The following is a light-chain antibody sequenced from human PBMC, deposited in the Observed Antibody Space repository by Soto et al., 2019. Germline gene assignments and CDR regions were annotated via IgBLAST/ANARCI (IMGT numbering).Light chain of an antibody. CDR1: SSDVGSYNG. CDR3: SSYTSSSTLVV. CDR2: EVS. J-gene: IGLJ2*01. Sequence: QSVLTQPPSVSGSPGQSVTISCTGTSSDVGSYNGVSWYQQPPDTAPKLMLYEVSNRPSGVPDRFSGSKSGNTASLTISGLQPEDEADYYCSSYTSSSTLVVFGGGTKVTVL. V-gene: IGLV2-18*02.